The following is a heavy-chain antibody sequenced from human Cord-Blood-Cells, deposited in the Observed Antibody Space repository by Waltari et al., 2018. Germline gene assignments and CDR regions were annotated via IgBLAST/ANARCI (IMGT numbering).Heavy chain of an antibody. D-gene: IGHD3-9*01. V-gene: IGHV1-69*10. J-gene: IGHJ6*03. CDR1: GGTFSSYA. Sequence: QVQLVQSGAEVKKPGSSVKVYCKASGGTFSSYAISWVRQAPGQGLEWMGGIIPILGIAKYAQKCQGRVTITADKSTSTAYMGLSSLRAEDTAVYYCARTKGGYDILTGYSYYYYYYMDVWGKGTTVTVSS. CDR2: IIPILGIA. CDR3: ARTKGGYDILTGYSYYYYYYMDV.